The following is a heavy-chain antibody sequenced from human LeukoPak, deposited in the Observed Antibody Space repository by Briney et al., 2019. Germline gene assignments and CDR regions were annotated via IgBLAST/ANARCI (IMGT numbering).Heavy chain of an antibody. Sequence: PGRSLRLSCAASGFTFSGYAMHGVRQAPGKGLEWVAVISYDGSNEYYADSVKGRFTISRDNSKNTLYLQMNSLSVEDTAVYYCARVGYYASGPFSYFDYWGQGTLVTVSS. CDR2: ISYDGSNE. D-gene: IGHD3-10*01. J-gene: IGHJ4*02. CDR3: ARVGYYASGPFSYFDY. V-gene: IGHV3-30-3*01. CDR1: GFTFSGYA.